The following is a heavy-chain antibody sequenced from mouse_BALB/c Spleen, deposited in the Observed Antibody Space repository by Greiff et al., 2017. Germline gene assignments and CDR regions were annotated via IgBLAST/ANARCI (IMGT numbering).Heavy chain of an antibody. D-gene: IGHD2-4*01. CDR2: INSNGGST. CDR1: GFTFSSYG. Sequence: EVQLQESGGGLVQPGGSLKLSCAASGFTFSSYGMSWVRQTPDKRLELVATINSNGGSTYYPDSVKGRFTITRDNAKNTLYLQMSSLTSEDTAMYYCAREKDDYDDWYFDVWGAGTTVTVSS. V-gene: IGHV5-6-3*01. J-gene: IGHJ1*01. CDR3: AREKDDYDDWYFDV.